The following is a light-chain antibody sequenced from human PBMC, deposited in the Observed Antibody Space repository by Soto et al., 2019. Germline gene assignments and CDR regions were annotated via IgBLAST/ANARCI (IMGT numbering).Light chain of an antibody. Sequence: EIVLTQSPATLSLSPGERATLSCRASQSVSSYLAWYQQKPGQAPRLLIYDASNRATGIPARFSGSGSGTDFTINISSLESEDFAVYYCKQHSSWPPLFTFGPGTKVDIK. CDR3: KQHSSWPPLFT. CDR1: QSVSSY. V-gene: IGKV3-11*01. J-gene: IGKJ3*01. CDR2: DAS.